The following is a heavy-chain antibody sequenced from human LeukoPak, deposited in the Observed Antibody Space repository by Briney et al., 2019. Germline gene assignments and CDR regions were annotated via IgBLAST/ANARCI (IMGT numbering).Heavy chain of an antibody. J-gene: IGHJ4*02. CDR2: IYDNGNT. CDR3: ARQGGEEVFDY. CDR1: GGSISGYI. Sequence: SETLSLTCTASGGSISGYIWSWIRQPPGKGLEWIAYIYDNGNTNYNPSLKSRATIALDTSKTQFSLRLNSVTAADTAVYHCARQGGEEVFDYWDQGTLVTVSS. V-gene: IGHV4-59*08. D-gene: IGHD7-27*01.